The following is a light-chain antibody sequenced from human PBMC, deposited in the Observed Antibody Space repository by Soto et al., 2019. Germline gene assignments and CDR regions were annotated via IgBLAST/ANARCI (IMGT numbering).Light chain of an antibody. CDR2: GAS. Sequence: EILLTQSPGTLSLSPGERTTLXXRASQSVSSNYLAWYQQKPGQAPRLXXYGASSRATGIPDRFSGRGSGTDFTLTISGLEPEDFAVYYCQRYGRSPPITFGQGTRLEIK. J-gene: IGKJ5*01. CDR3: QRYGRSPPIT. V-gene: IGKV3-20*01. CDR1: QSVSSNY.